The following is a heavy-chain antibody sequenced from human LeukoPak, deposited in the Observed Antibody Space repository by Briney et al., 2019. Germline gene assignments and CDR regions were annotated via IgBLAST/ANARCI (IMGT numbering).Heavy chain of an antibody. D-gene: IGHD6-13*01. CDR2: INPNSGRT. Sequence: ASVKVSCKASGYTFTSSDINWVRQAAGQGLEWMGWINPNSGRTGYAQKFQGGVTMTANTSISTAYMELGNLRFDDTAVYYCARGRSGLAAAGTYDYWGQGTLITVSS. J-gene: IGHJ4*02. V-gene: IGHV1-8*02. CDR1: GYTFTSSD. CDR3: ARGRSGLAAAGTYDY.